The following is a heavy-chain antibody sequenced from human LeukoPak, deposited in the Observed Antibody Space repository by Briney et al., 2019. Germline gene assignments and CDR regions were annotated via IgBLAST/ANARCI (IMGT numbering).Heavy chain of an antibody. CDR2: IRYDGSDI. CDR3: AKGFNYGMDV. CDR1: GFTVSSYG. Sequence: GGSLRLSCAAPGFTVSSYGMHWVRRAPGKGLEWVASIRYDGSDIYYADSVRGRFTISRDTSKNTLYLQMNTLRAEDTAVYYCAKGFNYGMDVWGQGTTVTVSS. V-gene: IGHV3-30*02. J-gene: IGHJ6*02.